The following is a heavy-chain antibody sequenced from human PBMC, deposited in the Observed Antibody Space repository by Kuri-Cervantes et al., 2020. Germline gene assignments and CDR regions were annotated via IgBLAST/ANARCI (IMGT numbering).Heavy chain of an antibody. D-gene: IGHD6-6*01. CDR1: GGTFSSYA. V-gene: IGHV1-8*03. CDR2: MNPNSGNT. CDR3: ATGIAPRGPLVYYYYMDV. J-gene: IGHJ6*03. Sequence: ASVKVSCKASGGTFSSYAISWVRQAPGQGLEWMGGMNPNSGNTGYAQKFQGRVAITRDTSANTAYMELSSLRSEDTAVYYCATGIAPRGPLVYYYYMDVWGKGTAVTVSS.